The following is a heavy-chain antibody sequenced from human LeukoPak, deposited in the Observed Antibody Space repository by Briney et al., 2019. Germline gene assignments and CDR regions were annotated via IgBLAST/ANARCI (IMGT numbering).Heavy chain of an antibody. V-gene: IGHV4-59*02. J-gene: IGHJ4*02. CDR3: ARETSLTGYASGLGFNY. CDR2: IYDSGNT. D-gene: IGHD6-19*01. CDR1: GVSVSSWY. Sequence: SETLSLTCTVSGVSVSSWYWSWIRQPPGKGLEWIGYIYDSGNTNYNPSLKSRVTISIDASKNQFSLRLTSVTAADTATYYCARETSLTGYASGLGFNYWGQGILVTASS.